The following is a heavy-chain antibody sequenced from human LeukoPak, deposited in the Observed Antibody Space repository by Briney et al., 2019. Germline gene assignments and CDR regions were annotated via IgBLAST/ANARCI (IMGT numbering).Heavy chain of an antibody. CDR1: GYTFTSYA. Sequence: SVKVSCKASGYTFTSYAMHWVRQAPGQGLEWMGGIIPIFGTANYAQKFQGRVTITADESTSTAYMELSSLRSEDTAVYYCARGERLYYFDYWGQGTLVTVSS. J-gene: IGHJ4*02. CDR2: IIPIFGTA. V-gene: IGHV1-69*13. CDR3: ARGERLYYFDY. D-gene: IGHD6-25*01.